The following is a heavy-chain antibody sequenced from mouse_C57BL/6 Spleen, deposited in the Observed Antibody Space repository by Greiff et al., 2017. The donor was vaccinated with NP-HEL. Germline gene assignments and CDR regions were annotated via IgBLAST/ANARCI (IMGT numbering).Heavy chain of an antibody. CDR3: ARKSFYGNYDYFDY. Sequence: EVQLQQSGPELVKPGASVKISCKASGYSFTGYYMNWVKQSPEKSLEWIGEINPSTGGTTYNQKFKAKATLTVDKSSSTAYMQLKSLTSEDSAVYYCARKSFYGNYDYFDYWGQGTTLTVSS. CDR1: GYSFTGYY. CDR2: INPSTGGT. J-gene: IGHJ2*01. V-gene: IGHV1-42*01. D-gene: IGHD2-1*01.